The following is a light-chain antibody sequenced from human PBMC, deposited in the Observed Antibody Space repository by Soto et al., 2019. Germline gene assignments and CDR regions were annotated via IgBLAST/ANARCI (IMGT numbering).Light chain of an antibody. J-gene: IGKJ2*01. V-gene: IGKV1-39*01. CDR1: QTIGNN. CDR2: AAS. Sequence: DIQTTQSPSSLSASVGDRVTITCRASQTIGNNLNWYQQKPGRAPKLLIYAASRVHSGVPSRFSASGSGTDFTVTISSLQLEDLATYYCQQSHSSPPNTFGQGTTVEMK. CDR3: QQSHSSPPNT.